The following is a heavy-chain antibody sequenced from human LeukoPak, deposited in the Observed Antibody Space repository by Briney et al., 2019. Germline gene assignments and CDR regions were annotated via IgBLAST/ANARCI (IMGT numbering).Heavy chain of an antibody. CDR1: GFTFDDYA. V-gene: IGHV3-9*01. Sequence: PGRSLRLSCAASGFTFDDYAMHWVRQAPGKGLEWVSGISWNSGSIGYADSVKGRFTISRDNAKNSLYLHMNSLRAEDTALYYCAKGYRKGRWLPLDYWGQGTLVTVSS. D-gene: IGHD5-24*01. J-gene: IGHJ4*02. CDR2: ISWNSGSI. CDR3: AKGYRKGRWLPLDY.